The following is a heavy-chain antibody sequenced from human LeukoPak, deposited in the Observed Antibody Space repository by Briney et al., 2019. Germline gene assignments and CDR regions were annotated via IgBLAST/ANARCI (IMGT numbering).Heavy chain of an antibody. D-gene: IGHD5-18*01. CDR3: ARGTEDTAMVAY. V-gene: IGHV4-59*01. J-gene: IGHJ4*02. CDR2: IYYSGST. CDR1: GGSISSYY. Sequence: SETLSLTCTVSGGSISSYYWSWIRQPPGKGLEWIGYIYYSGSTNYNPSLKSRVTISVDTSKNQFSLKLSSVTAADTAVYYCARGTEDTAMVAYWGQGTLVTVSS.